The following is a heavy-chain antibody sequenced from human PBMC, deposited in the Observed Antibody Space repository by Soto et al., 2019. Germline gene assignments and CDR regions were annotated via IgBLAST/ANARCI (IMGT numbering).Heavy chain of an antibody. Sequence: GESLKISCKGPGHLFNNHWIGWVRQTPGKGLEWMGLIFTRDSETKTSPSFQGHVSSSVDNSINTVYLQWTSLKTTDTGIYFCARGYFDSGHGYDLWGQGTLVTVSS. CDR2: IFTRDSET. D-gene: IGHD3-10*01. CDR1: GHLFNNHW. CDR3: ARGYFDSGHGYDL. J-gene: IGHJ5*02. V-gene: IGHV5-51*01.